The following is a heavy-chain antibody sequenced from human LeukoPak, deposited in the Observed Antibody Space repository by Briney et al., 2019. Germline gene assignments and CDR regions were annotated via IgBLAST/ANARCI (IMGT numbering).Heavy chain of an antibody. J-gene: IGHJ6*03. V-gene: IGHV4-34*01. CDR3: ARAPQNPYYYMDV. Sequence: KPSETLSLTCALYGGSFSGYYWSWIRQTPGKGLEWIGEINHSGSTNHNPSLKSRVTISIDTSKNQFSLKLSSVTAADTAVYYCARAPQNPYYYMDVWGKGTTVTVSS. CDR1: GGSFSGYY. CDR2: INHSGST. D-gene: IGHD1-14*01.